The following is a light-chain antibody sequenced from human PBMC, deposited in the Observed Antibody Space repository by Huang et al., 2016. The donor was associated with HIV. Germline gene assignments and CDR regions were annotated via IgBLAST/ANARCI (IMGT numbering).Light chain of an antibody. V-gene: IGKV1-5*03. CDR3: QQYSSYSSWT. Sequence: IQMTQSPSTLSASVGDRVTITCRASQSVSDWLAWYQQKPGKAPDLLIYKASNLEDGVPLRVSGAGYGTEFTLIISSVQSDDTATYYCQQYSSYSSWTFGQGT. J-gene: IGKJ1*01. CDR1: QSVSDW. CDR2: KAS.